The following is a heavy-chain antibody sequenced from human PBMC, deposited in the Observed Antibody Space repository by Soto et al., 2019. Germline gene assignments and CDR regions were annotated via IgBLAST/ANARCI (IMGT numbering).Heavy chain of an antibody. Sequence: PGGSLRLSCAASGFTFSSYAMSWVRQAPGKGLEWVSAISGSGGSTYYADSVKGRFTISRDNSKNTLYLQMNSLRAEDTAVYYCAKSPHIVVVPAAYFDYWGQGTLVTV. CDR1: GFTFSSYA. J-gene: IGHJ4*02. D-gene: IGHD2-2*01. CDR3: AKSPHIVVVPAAYFDY. V-gene: IGHV3-23*01. CDR2: ISGSGGST.